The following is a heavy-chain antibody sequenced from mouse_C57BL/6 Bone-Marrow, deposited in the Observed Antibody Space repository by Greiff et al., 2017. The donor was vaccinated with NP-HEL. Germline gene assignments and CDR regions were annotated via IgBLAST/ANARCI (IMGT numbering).Heavy chain of an antibody. Sequence: VQRVESGAELARPGASVKLSCKASGYTFTSYGISWVKQRTGQGLEWIGEIYPRSGNTYYNEKFKGKATLTADKSSSTAYMELRSLTSEDSAVYFCARSGYTPFAYWGQGTLVTVSA. CDR2: IYPRSGNT. D-gene: IGHD3-1*01. CDR3: ARSGYTPFAY. J-gene: IGHJ3*01. V-gene: IGHV1-81*01. CDR1: GYTFTSYG.